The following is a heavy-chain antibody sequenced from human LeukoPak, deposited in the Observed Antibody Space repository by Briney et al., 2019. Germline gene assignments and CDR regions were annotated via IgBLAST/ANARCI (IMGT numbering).Heavy chain of an antibody. V-gene: IGHV1-18*01. J-gene: IGHJ4*02. CDR2: IRAYNGNT. D-gene: IGHD5-18*01. CDR3: ARVVDTAMVEGYYFDY. CDR1: GYTFTSYG. Sequence: ASVKVSCKASGYTFTSYGISWVRQAPGQGLEWMGWIRAYNGNTNYAQKLQGRVTMTTDTSPSTAYMELRSLRSDDTAVYYCARVVDTAMVEGYYFDYWGQGTLVTVSS.